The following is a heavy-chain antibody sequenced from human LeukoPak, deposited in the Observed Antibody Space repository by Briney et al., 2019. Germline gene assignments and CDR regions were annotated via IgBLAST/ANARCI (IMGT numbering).Heavy chain of an antibody. Sequence: SVKVSCKASGGTFSSYAISWVRRAPGQGLEWMGGIIPIFGTANYAQKFQGRVTITADESTSTAYMELSSLRSEDTAVYYCARDQGDPLGSGWRDYYYYGMDVWGKGTTVTVSS. V-gene: IGHV1-69*13. J-gene: IGHJ6*04. D-gene: IGHD6-19*01. CDR3: ARDQGDPLGSGWRDYYYYGMDV. CDR2: IIPIFGTA. CDR1: GGTFSSYA.